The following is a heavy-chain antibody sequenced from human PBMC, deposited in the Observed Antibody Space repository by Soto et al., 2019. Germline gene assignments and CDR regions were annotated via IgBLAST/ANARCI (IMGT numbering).Heavy chain of an antibody. D-gene: IGHD2-2*01. CDR2: IIPIFGTA. J-gene: IGHJ6*04. Sequence: QVQLVQSGAEVKKPGSSVKVSCKASGGTFSNYAIYWVRQAPGQGLEWMGGIIPIFGTAKSAQKFQGRVTITADESTSTAYMELSSLRSEDTAVYYCARNGLGYCSSTSCSQYGMDVWGTGTTVTVSS. V-gene: IGHV1-69*01. CDR1: GGTFSNYA. CDR3: ARNGLGYCSSTSCSQYGMDV.